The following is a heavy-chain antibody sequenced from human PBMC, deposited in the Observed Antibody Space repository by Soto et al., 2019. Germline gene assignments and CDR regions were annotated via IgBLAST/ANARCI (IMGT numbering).Heavy chain of an antibody. CDR1: GLPLSTKGMC. CDR3: ARMGYSSGSFEY. CDR2: IDWDDDK. Sequence: EFGPKLVNNTQALGLTGDLGGLPLSTKGMCVSWIRQPPGKALEWLARIDWDDDKYYSTSLKTRLTISKDTSKNQVVLTMTNMDPVDTATHSCARMGYSSGSFEYRGQGTLVTVSS. J-gene: IGHJ4*02. D-gene: IGHD6-19*01. V-gene: IGHV2-70*11.